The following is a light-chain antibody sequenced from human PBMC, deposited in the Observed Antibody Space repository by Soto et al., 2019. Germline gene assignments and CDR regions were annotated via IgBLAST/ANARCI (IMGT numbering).Light chain of an antibody. Sequence: AIQMTQSPSSLSASVGDRVTITCRASQGIRNDLGWYQQKPWKAPKLLIFAASSLQSGVPSRFSGSGSGTDFTLTISSLPPEDFATDYCLQYYNYPWTFGQVTKVEIK. CDR1: QGIRND. CDR3: LQYYNYPWT. V-gene: IGKV1-6*01. CDR2: AAS. J-gene: IGKJ1*01.